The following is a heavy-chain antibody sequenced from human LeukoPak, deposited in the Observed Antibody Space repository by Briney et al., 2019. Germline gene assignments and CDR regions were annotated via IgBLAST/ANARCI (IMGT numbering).Heavy chain of an antibody. CDR2: IYYSGST. CDR3: ARIPVVDDAFDI. Sequence: PSETLSLTCSVSGASISSSSYYWGWIRQPPGKGLEWFGSIYYSGSTYYNPSLKSRVTISVDTSKSQFSLKLSSVTAADTAVYYCARIPVVDDAFDIWGQGTMVTVSS. D-gene: IGHD4-23*01. CDR1: GASISSSSYY. J-gene: IGHJ3*02. V-gene: IGHV4-39*01.